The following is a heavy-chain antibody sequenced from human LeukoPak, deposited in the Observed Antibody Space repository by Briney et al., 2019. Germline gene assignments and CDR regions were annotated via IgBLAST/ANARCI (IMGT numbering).Heavy chain of an antibody. V-gene: IGHV4-39*07. Sequence: SETLSLTCTVSGGSVSSTSYYWSWICQPPGKGLEWIGEINHSGSTNYNPSLKSRVTISVDTSKNQFSLKLSSVTAADTAVYYCARGARYCSSTSCFRRQWFDPWGQGTLVTVSS. CDR3: ARGARYCSSTSCFRRQWFDP. CDR1: GGSVSSTSYY. J-gene: IGHJ5*02. CDR2: INHSGST. D-gene: IGHD2-2*01.